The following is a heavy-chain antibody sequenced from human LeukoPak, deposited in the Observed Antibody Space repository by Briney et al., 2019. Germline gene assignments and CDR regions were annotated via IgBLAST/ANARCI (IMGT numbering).Heavy chain of an antibody. CDR3: TRGAEYYAIWRGYAGYSDY. V-gene: IGHV4-38-2*02. D-gene: IGHD3-3*01. CDR2: IYHRGST. CDR1: GYSISSGYY. J-gene: IGHJ4*02. Sequence: SETLSLTCTVSGYSISSGYYWGWIRQPPGKGLEWVGSIYHRGSTYYNPSLRSRVTISLDRSKKKFSLKLTSVTAADTAVYFCTRGAEYYAIWRGYAGYSDYWGQGISVTVSS.